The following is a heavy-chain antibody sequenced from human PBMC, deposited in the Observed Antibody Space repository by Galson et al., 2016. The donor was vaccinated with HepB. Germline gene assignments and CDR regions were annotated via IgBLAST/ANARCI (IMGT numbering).Heavy chain of an antibody. J-gene: IGHJ1*01. D-gene: IGHD6-19*01. V-gene: IGHV3-48*01. CDR2: ISASSGTI. Sequence: SLRLSCAAPGFRFSDYNMNWVRQAPGRGLEWVAYISASSGTIYYADSVKGRFTISRDNANNSLSLQMNSLRAEDTALYYCLKEYPQEAVAWGQGTLVTVSS. CDR1: GFRFSDYN. CDR3: LKEYPQEAVA.